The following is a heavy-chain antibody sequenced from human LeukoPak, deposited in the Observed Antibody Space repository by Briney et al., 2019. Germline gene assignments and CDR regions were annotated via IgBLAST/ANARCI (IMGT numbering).Heavy chain of an antibody. Sequence: GESLKISCKGSGYNFTSYWIGWVRQMPGKGLEWMGIIFPGDSDTRYSPSFHGQVTTSADKSINTAYLQWSSLKASDTAMYYCARLGGKYFGSGSLHYYYYGMDVWGQGTTVIVSS. V-gene: IGHV5-51*01. CDR2: IFPGDSDT. CDR1: GYNFTSYW. D-gene: IGHD3-10*01. J-gene: IGHJ6*02. CDR3: ARLGGKYFGSGSLHYYYYGMDV.